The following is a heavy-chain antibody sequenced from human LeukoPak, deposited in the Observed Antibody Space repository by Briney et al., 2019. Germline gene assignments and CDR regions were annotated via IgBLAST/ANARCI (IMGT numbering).Heavy chain of an antibody. J-gene: IGHJ4*02. CDR1: GFTFSSYW. Sequence: GGSLRLSCAASGFTFSSYWMSWVRQAPGKGLEWVSYITNSGTTIYYADSVKGRFTISRDNAKNSLYLQLNSLRAEDTAVYYCARSRFYFDYWGQGTLVTVSS. V-gene: IGHV3-48*04. CDR2: ITNSGTTI. CDR3: ARSRFYFDY.